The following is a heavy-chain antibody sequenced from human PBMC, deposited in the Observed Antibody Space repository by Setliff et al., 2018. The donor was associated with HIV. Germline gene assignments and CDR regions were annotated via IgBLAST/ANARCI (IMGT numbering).Heavy chain of an antibody. CDR2: ISTSGSTI. CDR1: GFTFSIYN. CDR3: VRERTGYYGEE. J-gene: IGHJ4*02. Sequence: PGGSLRLSCEASGFTFSIYNMNWVRQAPGKGLEWVSYISTSGSTIYYADSVKGRFTISRDNGKKSLYLQMDSLRPEDTAVYFCVRERTGYYGEEWGQGTLVTVSS. V-gene: IGHV3-48*01. D-gene: IGHD3-9*01.